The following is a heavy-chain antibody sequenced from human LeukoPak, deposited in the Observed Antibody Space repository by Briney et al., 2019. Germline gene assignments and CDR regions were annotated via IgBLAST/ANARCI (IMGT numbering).Heavy chain of an antibody. J-gene: IGHJ6*02. CDR1: GFTFSSYW. CDR3: ARDSGNSYGYHIETEYGMDV. V-gene: IGHV3-7*03. D-gene: IGHD5-18*01. CDR2: IKQDGSGK. Sequence: PGGSLRLSCAASGFTFSSYWMSWVRQAPGKGLEWVANIKQDGSGKYYVDSVKGRFTISRDNAKNSLYLQMNSLRAEDTAVYYCARDSGNSYGYHIETEYGMDVWGQGTTVTVSS.